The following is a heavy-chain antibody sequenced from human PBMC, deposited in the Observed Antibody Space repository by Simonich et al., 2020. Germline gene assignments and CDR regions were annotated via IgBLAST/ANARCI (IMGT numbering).Heavy chain of an antibody. Sequence: QVQLQQWGAGLLKPSETLSLTCAVYGGSFRGYYWSWIRQAPGKGREWIGEINNSGTTNYNPSRKSRVTISVDTSKNQFSLKLSSVTAADTAVYYCARSTTGTTAFDIWGQGTMVTVSS. CDR2: INNSGTT. J-gene: IGHJ3*02. CDR1: GGSFRGYY. CDR3: ARSTTGTTAFDI. D-gene: IGHD1-1*01. V-gene: IGHV4-34*01.